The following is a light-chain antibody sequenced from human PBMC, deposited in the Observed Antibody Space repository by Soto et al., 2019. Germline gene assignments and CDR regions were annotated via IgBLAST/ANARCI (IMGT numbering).Light chain of an antibody. V-gene: IGKV1-5*01. Sequence: DIQMTQSPSSVSAVVGDRVTITCRASQSVSTWLAWYQQRPGRAPQMLVHGASVLESGVSSRFSGSGSGRQFTLTISTLQSEDVATYIGQQYNSYTPTFGPGTKGEI. J-gene: IGKJ1*01. CDR3: QQYNSYTPT. CDR1: QSVSTW. CDR2: GAS.